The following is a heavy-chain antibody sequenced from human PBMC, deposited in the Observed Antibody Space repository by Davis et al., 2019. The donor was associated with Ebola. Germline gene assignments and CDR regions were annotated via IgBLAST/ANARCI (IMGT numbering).Heavy chain of an antibody. D-gene: IGHD6-13*01. CDR1: GYTFTNYY. V-gene: IGHV1-18*04. CDR2: ISAYNGNT. J-gene: IGHJ5*02. Sequence: AASVKVSCKASGYTFTNYYMHWVRQAPGQGLEWMGWISAYNGNTIYAQNLQDRVTMTTDTSTSTAYMELRSLRSDDTAVYYCARDRIPYSSSSNWFDPWGQGTLVTVSS. CDR3: ARDRIPYSSSSNWFDP.